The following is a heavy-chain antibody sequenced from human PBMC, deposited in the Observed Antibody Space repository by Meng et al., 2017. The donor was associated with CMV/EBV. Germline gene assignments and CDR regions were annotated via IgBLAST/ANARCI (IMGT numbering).Heavy chain of an antibody. CDR2: IYHSGST. Sequence: GSLRLSCTVSGGSISSYYWSWIRQPPGKGLEWIGYIYHSGSTNYNPSLKSRVTISVDTSKNQFSLKLSSVTAADTAVYYCARVRYSYGLDYWGQGTLVTVSS. CDR3: ARVRYSYGLDY. J-gene: IGHJ4*02. V-gene: IGHV4-59*01. CDR1: GGSISSYY. D-gene: IGHD5-18*01.